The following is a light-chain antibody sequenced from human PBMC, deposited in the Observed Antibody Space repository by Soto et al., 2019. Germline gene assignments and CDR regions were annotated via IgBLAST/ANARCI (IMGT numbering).Light chain of an antibody. V-gene: IGLV2-23*01. CDR1: SSDVGSYNL. CDR2: EDS. CDR3: CSYAGITTFFV. Sequence: QSVLTQPASVSGSPGQSITTSCTGTSSDVGSYNLVSWYQQHPGKAPKLMIYEDSERPSGVSNRFSGSKSGNTASLTISGLQAEDEADYYCCSYAGITTFFVFGTGTKVTVL. J-gene: IGLJ1*01.